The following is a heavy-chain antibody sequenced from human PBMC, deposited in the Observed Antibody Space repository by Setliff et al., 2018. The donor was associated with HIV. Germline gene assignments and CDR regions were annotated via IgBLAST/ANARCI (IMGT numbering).Heavy chain of an antibody. CDR1: GGSISSGSYY. D-gene: IGHD6-19*01. Sequence: SETLSLTCTVSGGSISSGSYYWSWIRQPAGKGLEWIGRIYTSGSTNYNPSLKSRVTISVDTSKNQFSLKLSSVTAADTAVYYCARGPRWLSQPFDYWGQGTLVTVSS. CDR3: ARGPRWLSQPFDY. CDR2: IYTSGST. V-gene: IGHV4-61*02. J-gene: IGHJ4*02.